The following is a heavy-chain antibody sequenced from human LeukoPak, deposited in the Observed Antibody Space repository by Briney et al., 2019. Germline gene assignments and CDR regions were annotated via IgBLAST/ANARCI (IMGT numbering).Heavy chain of an antibody. D-gene: IGHD3-10*01. V-gene: IGHV3-74*01. J-gene: IGHJ4*02. CDR2: ISSAGSST. CDR1: GFTFSSYW. Sequence: GGSLRLSCAASGFTFSSYWMHWVRQAPGKGLVWVSRISSAGSSTSYADSVKGRFTISRDNTKNSLYLQMNSLRAEDTAVYYCASLRYGSGTSHFDYWGQGTLVTVSS. CDR3: ASLRYGSGTSHFDY.